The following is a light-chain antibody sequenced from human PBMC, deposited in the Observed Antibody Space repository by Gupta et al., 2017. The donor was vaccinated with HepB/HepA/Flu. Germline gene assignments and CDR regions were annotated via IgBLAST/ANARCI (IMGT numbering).Light chain of an antibody. CDR2: STS. J-gene: IGKJ4*01. V-gene: IGKV1-39*01. Sequence: IQMTQSPSSLAASLGDRVTITCRASESISRYLNWYQQKPGRAPNLLIYSTSSLQSGVPSRFSGSGSGTDFTLTISSLQPEDFASYYCQQSYRAPLTFGGGTKVEIK. CDR3: QQSYRAPLT. CDR1: ESISRY.